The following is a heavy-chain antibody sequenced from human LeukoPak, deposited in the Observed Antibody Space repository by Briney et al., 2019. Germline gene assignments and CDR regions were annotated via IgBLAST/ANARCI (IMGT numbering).Heavy chain of an antibody. D-gene: IGHD3-16*01. CDR3: ARGLPSAFDI. CDR2: IYHSGST. J-gene: IGHJ3*02. V-gene: IGHV4-30-2*01. Sequence: PSETLSLTCAVSGGSISSGGYSWSWIRQPPGKGLEWIGYIYHSGSTYYNPSLKSRVTISVDRSKNQFSLKLSSVTAADTAVYYCARGLPSAFDIWGQGTMVTVST. CDR1: GGSISSGGYS.